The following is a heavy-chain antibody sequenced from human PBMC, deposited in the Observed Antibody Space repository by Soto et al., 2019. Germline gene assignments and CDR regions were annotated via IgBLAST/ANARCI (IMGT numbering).Heavy chain of an antibody. J-gene: IGHJ6*02. Sequence: QVQLVQSGAEVKKPGSSVKVSCNAYGGTFSSYAISWVRQAPGQGLEWMGGIIPISDTTNYAQKFQGRVTITAYESTSTAYMELSSLRSEDTAVYYCARSQGSSTSLEIYYYYYYGMDVWGQGTTVTVSS. CDR1: GGTFSSYA. CDR2: IIPISDTT. D-gene: IGHD2-2*01. CDR3: ARSQGSSTSLEIYYYYYYGMDV. V-gene: IGHV1-69*01.